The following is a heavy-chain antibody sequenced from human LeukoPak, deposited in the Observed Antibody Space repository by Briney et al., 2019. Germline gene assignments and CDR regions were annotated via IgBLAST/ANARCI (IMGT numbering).Heavy chain of an antibody. CDR1: GFTFSSYS. CDR2: ISSSSSYI. J-gene: IGHJ4*02. D-gene: IGHD3-3*01. CDR3: ASSNPNYDFWSGYYPNFDY. V-gene: IGHV3-21*01. Sequence: GGSLRLSCAASGFTFSSYSMNWVRQAPGKGLEWVSSISSSSSYIYYADSVKGRFTISRDNAKNSLYLQMNSLRAEDTAVYYCASSNPNYDFWSGYYPNFDYWGQGTLVTVSS.